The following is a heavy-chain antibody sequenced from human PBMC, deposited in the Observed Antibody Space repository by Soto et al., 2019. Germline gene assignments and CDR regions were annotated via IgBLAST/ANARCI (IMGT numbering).Heavy chain of an antibody. D-gene: IGHD6-19*01. CDR3: ARFYSSGWPRGYFDY. V-gene: IGHV1-18*01. J-gene: IGHJ4*02. Sequence: QVQLVQSGGEVKKPGASVKVSCKAACYTFTSHGISWVRQAPGQGLEWMGWISTFHGSINYAQKFQGRVTMTTATSTSTAYMELRSLRSDDTAVYYCARFYSSGWPRGYFDYWGQGTPVTVSA. CDR1: CYTFTSHG. CDR2: ISTFHGSI.